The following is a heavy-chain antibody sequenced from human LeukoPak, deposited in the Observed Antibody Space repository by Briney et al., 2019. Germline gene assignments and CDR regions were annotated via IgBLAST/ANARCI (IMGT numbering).Heavy chain of an antibody. J-gene: IGHJ6*03. D-gene: IGHD3-9*01. Sequence: ASVKVSCKASGYTFTSYDINWVRQATGQGLEWMGWMNPNSGNTGYAQKFQGRVTVTRNTSISTAYMELSSLRSEDTAVYYCARAGGELYYDILTGYYYYYYMDVWGKGTTVTVSS. V-gene: IGHV1-8*01. CDR2: MNPNSGNT. CDR1: GYTFTSYD. CDR3: ARAGGELYYDILTGYYYYYYMDV.